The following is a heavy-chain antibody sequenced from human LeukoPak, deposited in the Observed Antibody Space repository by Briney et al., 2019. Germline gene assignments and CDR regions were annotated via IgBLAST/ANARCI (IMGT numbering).Heavy chain of an antibody. V-gene: IGHV4-39*01. Sequence: SETLSLTCTVSGDSISTSNSYWGWIRQPPGKGLEWIGSIYYSGNTYYNAFLKSRVTISVDTSKNQFSLKLTSVTAADTAVYYCARQTGSGLFILPGGQGTLVTVSS. J-gene: IGHJ4*02. CDR2: IYYSGNT. CDR1: GDSISTSNSY. CDR3: ARQTGSGLFILP. D-gene: IGHD3/OR15-3a*01.